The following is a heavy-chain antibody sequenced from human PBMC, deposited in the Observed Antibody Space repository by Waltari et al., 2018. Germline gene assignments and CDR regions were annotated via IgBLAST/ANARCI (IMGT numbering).Heavy chain of an antibody. CDR1: GFTFSIYN. CDR2: IRASRTYI. D-gene: IGHD6-6*01. J-gene: IGHJ4*02. Sequence: EVQLVESGGGLVKPGGSLRLSCAASGFTFSIYNMNWVRQAPGKGLEGLSSIRASRTYIYYADSMKGRLTISRDNAKNSLYLQMNSLRAEDTAVYYCASGYSSSSLDYWGQGTLVTVSS. CDR3: ASGYSSSSLDY. V-gene: IGHV3-21*01.